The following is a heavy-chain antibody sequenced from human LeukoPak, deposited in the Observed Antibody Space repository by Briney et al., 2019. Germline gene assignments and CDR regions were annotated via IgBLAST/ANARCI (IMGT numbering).Heavy chain of an antibody. CDR3: ARAKYCSSTSCYAGPYYYYYMDV. J-gene: IGHJ6*03. CDR1: GGSISSYY. D-gene: IGHD2-2*01. CDR2: IYTCGST. Sequence: SSETLSLTCTVSGGSISSYYWSWIRQPAGKGLEWIGRIYTCGSTNYNPSLKSRVTMSVDTSKNQFSLKLSSVTAADTAVYYCARAKYCSSTSCYAGPYYYYYMDVWGKGTTATVS. V-gene: IGHV4-4*07.